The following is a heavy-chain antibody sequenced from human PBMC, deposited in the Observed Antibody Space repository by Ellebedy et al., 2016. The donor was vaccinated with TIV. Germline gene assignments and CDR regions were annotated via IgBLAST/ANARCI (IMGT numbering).Heavy chain of an antibody. V-gene: IGHV4-59*08. J-gene: IGHJ3*02. CDR3: ARVELLYFAFDI. D-gene: IGHD1-7*01. CDR2: FFYTGCA. Sequence: MPSETLSLTCTVSGCPINGSDWGRIRQPPGKGLEWVCYFFYTGCANNWSSLESRVTISVAMSTNQFSLSLRSVTAADTAVYYCARVELLYFAFDIWGQGTVVIVSS. CDR1: GCPINGSD.